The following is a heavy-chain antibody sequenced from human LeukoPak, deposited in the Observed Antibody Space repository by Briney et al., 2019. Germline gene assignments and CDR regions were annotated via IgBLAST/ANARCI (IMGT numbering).Heavy chain of an antibody. J-gene: IGHJ6*03. V-gene: IGHV4-39*01. Sequence: PSETLSLTCTVSGGSISSSSYYWGWIRQPPGKGLEWIGSIYYSGSTYYNPSLKSRVTISVDTSKNQFSLKLSSVTAADTAVYYCARRSPDYYGSGSYYQQNYYYMDVWGKGTTVTISS. D-gene: IGHD3-10*01. CDR2: IYYSGST. CDR3: ARRSPDYYGSGSYYQQNYYYMDV. CDR1: GGSISSSSYY.